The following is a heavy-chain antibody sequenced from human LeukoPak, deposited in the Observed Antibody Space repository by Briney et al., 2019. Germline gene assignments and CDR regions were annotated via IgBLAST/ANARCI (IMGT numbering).Heavy chain of an antibody. V-gene: IGHV1-2*02. CDR3: ARAWREYFDWFPFDY. CDR2: INPNSGGT. D-gene: IGHD3-9*01. Sequence: ASVKVSCKASGYTFTGYYMHWVRQAPGQGLEWMGWINPNSGGTNYAQKFQGRVTMTRDTSISAAYMELSRLRSDDTAVYYCARAWREYFDWFPFDYWGQGTLVTVSS. CDR1: GYTFTGYY. J-gene: IGHJ4*02.